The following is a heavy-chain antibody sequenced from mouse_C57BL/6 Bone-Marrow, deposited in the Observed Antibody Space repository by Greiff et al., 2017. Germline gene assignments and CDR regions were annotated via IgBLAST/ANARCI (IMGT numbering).Heavy chain of an antibody. D-gene: IGHD2-12*01. CDR2: IYPSNGGT. V-gene: IGHV1-53*01. CDR3: ASLADYRNTGFAY. J-gene: IGHJ3*01. CDR1: GYTFTSYW. Sequence: VQLQQPGTELVKPGASVKLSCKASGYTFTSYWMNWVKQRPGQGLEWIGNIYPSNGGTNYNEKFKSKATLTVDKSSSTAYMQLSSLTSEASAVDYCASLADYRNTGFAYWGQGTLVTVSA.